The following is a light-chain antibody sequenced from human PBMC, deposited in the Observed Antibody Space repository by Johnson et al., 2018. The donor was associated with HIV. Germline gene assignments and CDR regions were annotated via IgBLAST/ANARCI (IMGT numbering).Light chain of an antibody. CDR2: ENN. Sequence: QSSLTQPPSVSAAPGQKVTISCYGSSSNIGNNYVSWYQQLPGTAPKLLIYENNKRPSGIPDRFSGSKSGTSATLGITGLQTGDEADYYCGTCDSSLSAAYVFGTGTKGTVL. CDR1: SSNIGNNY. J-gene: IGLJ1*01. V-gene: IGLV1-51*02. CDR3: GTCDSSLSAAYV.